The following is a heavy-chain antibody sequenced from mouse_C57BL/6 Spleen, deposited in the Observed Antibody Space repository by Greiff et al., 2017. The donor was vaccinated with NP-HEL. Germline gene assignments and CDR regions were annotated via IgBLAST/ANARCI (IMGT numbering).Heavy chain of an antibody. Sequence: QVQLKESGPGLVAPSQSLSITCTVSGFSLTSYGVDWVRQPPGKGLEWLGVIWGGGSTNYNSARMSRLSISKDNSKSQVFLKMNSLQTDDTAMYYCAKRYGSSSPWFAYWGQGTLVTVSA. CDR1: GFSLTSYG. J-gene: IGHJ3*01. V-gene: IGHV2-9*01. CDR3: AKRYGSSSPWFAY. CDR2: IWGGGST. D-gene: IGHD1-1*01.